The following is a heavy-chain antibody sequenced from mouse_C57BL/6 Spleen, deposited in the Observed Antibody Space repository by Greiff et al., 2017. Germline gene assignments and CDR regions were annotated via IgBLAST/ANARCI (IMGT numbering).Heavy chain of an antibody. V-gene: IGHV5-17*01. CDR1: GFTFSDYG. Sequence: EVQLVESGGGLVKPGGSLKLSCAASGFTFSDYGMHWVRQAPEKGLEWVAYISSGSSTIYYADTVKGRFTISRDNAKNTLFLQMTSLRSEDTAMYYCARHSNGYYFDYWGQGTTLTVSS. D-gene: IGHD2-5*01. CDR3: ARHSNGYYFDY. J-gene: IGHJ2*01. CDR2: ISSGSSTI.